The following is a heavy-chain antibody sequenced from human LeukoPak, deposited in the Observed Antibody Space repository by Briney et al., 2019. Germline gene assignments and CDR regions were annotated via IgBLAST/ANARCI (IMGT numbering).Heavy chain of an antibody. CDR1: GYTFTSYG. CDR2: ISAYNGNT. CDR3: ARAAYYYDSSRYYYFDY. Sequence: ASVKVSCKASGYTFTSYGISWVRQAPGQGLEWMGWISAYNGNTNYAQKLQGRVTMTTDTSTSTAYMELRSLRSDDTAVYYCARAAYYYDSSRYYYFDYWGQGTLVTVSS. V-gene: IGHV1-18*01. J-gene: IGHJ4*02. D-gene: IGHD3-22*01.